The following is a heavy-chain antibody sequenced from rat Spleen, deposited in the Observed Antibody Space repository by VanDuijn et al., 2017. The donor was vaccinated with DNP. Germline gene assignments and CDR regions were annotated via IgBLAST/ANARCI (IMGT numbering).Heavy chain of an antibody. CDR3: ARSDYGYNRNWFAY. Sequence: QVQLKESGPGLVLPSQTLSLTCTVSGFSLTNYHVHWVRQPPGKGLGWMGVMWNNGDTSYNSALKSRLSISRDTSKSQVLLQMNSLQTEDTAMYFCARSDYGYNRNWFAYWGQGTLVTVSS. D-gene: IGHD1-6*01. V-gene: IGHV2-32*01. J-gene: IGHJ3*01. CDR2: MWNNGDT. CDR1: GFSLTNYH.